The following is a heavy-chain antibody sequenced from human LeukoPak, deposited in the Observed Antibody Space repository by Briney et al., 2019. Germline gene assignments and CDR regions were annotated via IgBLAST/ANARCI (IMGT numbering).Heavy chain of an antibody. Sequence: SETLSLTRAVYGGSFSGYYWSWIRQPPGKGLEWIGEINHSGSTNYNPSLKSRVTISVDTSKNQFSLKLSSVTAADTAVYYCARGGRYSSSWYPSPIYYYYGMDVWGQGTTVTVSS. CDR3: ARGGRYSSSWYPSPIYYYYGMDV. CDR1: GGSFSGYY. CDR2: INHSGST. V-gene: IGHV4-34*01. J-gene: IGHJ6*02. D-gene: IGHD6-13*01.